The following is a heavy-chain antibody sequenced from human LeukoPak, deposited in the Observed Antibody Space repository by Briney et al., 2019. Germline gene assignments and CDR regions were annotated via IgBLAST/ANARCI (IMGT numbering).Heavy chain of an antibody. CDR2: IIPIFGTA. J-gene: IGHJ4*02. Sequence: SVKVSCKASGGTFSSYAICWLRPPRGQGIEWMGGIIPIFGTANYAQKFQGRVTITADKSTSTAYMELSSLRSEHTAVYYCARGGVSVLQQLVPFDYWGQGTLVTVSS. D-gene: IGHD6-13*01. CDR3: ARGGVSVLQQLVPFDY. V-gene: IGHV1-69*06. CDR1: GGTFSSYA.